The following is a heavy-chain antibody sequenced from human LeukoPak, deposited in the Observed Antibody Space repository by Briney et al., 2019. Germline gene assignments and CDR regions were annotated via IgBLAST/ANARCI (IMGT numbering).Heavy chain of an antibody. CDR2: IFTSGST. Sequence: PSETLSLTCTVSGDSISSYYWTWIRQPAGKGLEWIGRIFTSGSTTYNPSLNSRVTMSVDVSKNQFSLSLHSVTAADTAVYDCARDRRALSGSDYNVNWYFDLWGRGTLVTVSS. CDR1: GDSISSYY. D-gene: IGHD3-10*01. V-gene: IGHV4-4*07. CDR3: ARDRRALSGSDYNVNWYFDL. J-gene: IGHJ2*01.